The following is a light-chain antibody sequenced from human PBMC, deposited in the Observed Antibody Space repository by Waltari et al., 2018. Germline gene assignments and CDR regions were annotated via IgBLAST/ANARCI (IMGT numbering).Light chain of an antibody. CDR1: QSVSSN. Sequence: EIVMTQSPATLSVSPGERANLSCRASQSVSSNLAWYQEKPGQAPRLLIYGASTRATGIQARFSGSGYGTEFTLTISSLQSEDFAVYYCQQYNNWPRAFGQGTKVEIK. J-gene: IGKJ1*01. CDR2: GAS. V-gene: IGKV3-15*01. CDR3: QQYNNWPRA.